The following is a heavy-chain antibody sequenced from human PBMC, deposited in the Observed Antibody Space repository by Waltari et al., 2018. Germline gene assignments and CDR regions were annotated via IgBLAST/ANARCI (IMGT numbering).Heavy chain of an antibody. CDR3: ARDGRVQRSLGYCSSTSCFDAFDI. V-gene: IGHV1-69*13. CDR1: GGTFSSYA. CDR2: IIPIFGTA. Sequence: QVQLVQSGAEVKKPGSSVKVSCKASGGTFSSYAISWVRQAPGQGLEWMGRIIPIFGTANYAQKFQGRVTITADKSTSTAYMELSSLRSEDTAVYYCARDGRVQRSLGYCSSTSCFDAFDIWGQGTMVTVSS. J-gene: IGHJ3*02. D-gene: IGHD2-2*01.